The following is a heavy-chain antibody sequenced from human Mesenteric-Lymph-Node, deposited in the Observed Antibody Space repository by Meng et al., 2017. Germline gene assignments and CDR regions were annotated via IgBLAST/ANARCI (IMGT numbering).Heavy chain of an antibody. Sequence: ASVKVSCKASGGTFRSFAISWVRQAPGQGLEWMGIINPSGGSASYAQKFQGRVTMTRDTSTSTVYMELSSLRSEDTAVYYCARGRLWFGEFSSWLWNFNDYWGQGTLVTVSS. CDR2: INPSGGSA. CDR3: ARGRLWFGEFSSWLWNFNDY. V-gene: IGHV1-46*01. J-gene: IGHJ4*02. D-gene: IGHD3-10*01. CDR1: GGTFRSFA.